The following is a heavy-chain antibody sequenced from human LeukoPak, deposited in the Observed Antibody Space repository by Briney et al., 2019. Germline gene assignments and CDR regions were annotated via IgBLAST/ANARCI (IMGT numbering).Heavy chain of an antibody. Sequence: ASVKVSCKASGYTFTNFEINWVRQVAGQGLEWMGWMRPNSGETVNVQKFQGRVTMTRNTSISTAYMELSSLRSEDTAVYYCARVAQRRGLYDILTGYYLGNWFDPWGQGTLVTVSS. CDR2: MRPNSGET. D-gene: IGHD3-9*01. CDR3: ARVAQRRGLYDILTGYYLGNWFDP. V-gene: IGHV1-8*02. CDR1: GYTFTNFE. J-gene: IGHJ5*02.